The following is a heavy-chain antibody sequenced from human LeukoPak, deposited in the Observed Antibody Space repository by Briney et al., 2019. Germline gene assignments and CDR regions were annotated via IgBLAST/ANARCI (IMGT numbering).Heavy chain of an antibody. V-gene: IGHV3-11*01. Sequence: GGSLRLSCAVSGFTFSDYCMSWIRQAPGKGLGWVSYISSSGSTIYYADSVKGRFTISRDNAKNSLYLQMNSLRAEDTAVYYCARRSPYGDLNAWGQGTLVTVSS. CDR1: GFTFSDYC. CDR2: ISSSGSTI. J-gene: IGHJ5*02. D-gene: IGHD4-17*01. CDR3: ARRSPYGDLNA.